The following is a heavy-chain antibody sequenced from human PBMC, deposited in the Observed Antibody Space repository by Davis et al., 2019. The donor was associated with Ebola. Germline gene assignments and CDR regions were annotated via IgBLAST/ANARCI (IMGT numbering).Heavy chain of an antibody. J-gene: IGHJ3*02. V-gene: IGHV3-21*04. CDR2: ISSSSSYI. CDR3: VRGDFYDSSGSDHTFTDAFDI. CDR1: GFTFSSYE. Sequence: GESLKISCAASGFTFSSYEMNWVRQAPGKGLEWVSSISSSSSYIYYADSVKGRFTISRDNAKNSLYLQMNSLRAEDTALYYCVRGDFYDSSGSDHTFTDAFDIWGQGTMVTVSS. D-gene: IGHD3-22*01.